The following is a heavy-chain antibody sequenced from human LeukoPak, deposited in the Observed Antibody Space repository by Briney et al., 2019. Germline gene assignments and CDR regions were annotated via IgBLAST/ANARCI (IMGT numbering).Heavy chain of an antibody. Sequence: GASVKVSCKASGYTFTGYYMHWVRQAPGQGLEWMGWINPNSGGTNYAQKFQGRVTMTGDTSISTAYMELSRLRSDDTAVYYCARVWWELHNAFDIWGQGTMVTVSS. D-gene: IGHD2-15*01. CDR2: INPNSGGT. V-gene: IGHV1-2*02. J-gene: IGHJ3*02. CDR3: ARVWWELHNAFDI. CDR1: GYTFTGYY.